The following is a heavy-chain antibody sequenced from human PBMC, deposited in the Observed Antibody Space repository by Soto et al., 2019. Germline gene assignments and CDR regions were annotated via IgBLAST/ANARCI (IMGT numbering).Heavy chain of an antibody. CDR3: AKDSNKYSSSLRGRYFDY. Sequence: AGGSLRLSCAASGFPFSSYVMSWVRQAPGKGLEGVSGISGGGSNTFYADSVKGRFTISRDNSKNTLLLQMNSLGAEDTAVYYCAKDSNKYSSSLRGRYFDYWGQGIGVTVSS. D-gene: IGHD4-4*01. V-gene: IGHV3-23*01. J-gene: IGHJ4*02. CDR2: ISGGGSNT. CDR1: GFPFSSYV.